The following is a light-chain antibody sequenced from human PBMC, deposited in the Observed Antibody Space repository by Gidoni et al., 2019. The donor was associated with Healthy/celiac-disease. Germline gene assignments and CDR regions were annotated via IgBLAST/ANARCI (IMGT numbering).Light chain of an antibody. CDR3: QAWDRKVV. CDR1: KLGDKY. CDR2: QDS. J-gene: IGLJ2*01. V-gene: IGLV3-1*01. Sequence: SYELTQPPSVSVSPGQTASITCSGDKLGDKYACWHQQKPGQSPVLVIYQDSKRSSGIPERFSGSNSGNTATLTISGTQAMDEADYYCQAWDRKVVFGGGTKLTVL.